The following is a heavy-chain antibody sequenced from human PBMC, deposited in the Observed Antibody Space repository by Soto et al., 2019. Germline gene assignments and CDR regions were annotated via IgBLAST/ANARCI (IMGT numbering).Heavy chain of an antibody. V-gene: IGHV3-74*01. CDR3: ARAAGRDSNYQDNWFDP. CDR2: INSDGSST. J-gene: IGHJ5*02. Sequence: GGSLRLSCAASGFTFSSYWMHWVRQAPGKGLVYVSRINSDGSSTSYADSVKGRFTISRDNAKNTFYLQMNSLRAEDTAVYYCARAAGRDSNYQDNWFDPWGQGTLVTVSS. CDR1: GFTFSSYW. D-gene: IGHD4-4*01.